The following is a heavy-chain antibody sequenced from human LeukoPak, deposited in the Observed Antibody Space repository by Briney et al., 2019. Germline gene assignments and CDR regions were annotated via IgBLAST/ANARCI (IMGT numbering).Heavy chain of an antibody. CDR1: GFTFSSYS. Sequence: GGSLRLSCAASGFTFSSYSMNWVRQAPGKGLEWVSSISSSSSYIYYADSVKGRFTISRDNAKNSLYLQMNSLRAEDTAVYYCAREPYYDILTGYYGGLDYWGQGTLITVSS. J-gene: IGHJ4*02. CDR3: AREPYYDILTGYYGGLDY. V-gene: IGHV3-21*01. D-gene: IGHD3-9*01. CDR2: ISSSSSYI.